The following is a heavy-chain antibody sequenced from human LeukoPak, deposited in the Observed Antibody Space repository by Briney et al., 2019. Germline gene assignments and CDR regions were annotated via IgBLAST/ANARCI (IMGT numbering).Heavy chain of an antibody. CDR1: GGSFSGYY. Sequence: PSETLSLTCAVYGGSFSGYYWSWIRQPPGKGLEWIGEINHSGSTNYNPSLKSRVTISVDTSKNQFYLKLSSVTAADTAVYYCACPAPYYYGSWNSPWGQGTLVTVSS. D-gene: IGHD3-10*01. CDR3: ACPAPYYYGSWNSP. V-gene: IGHV4-34*01. CDR2: INHSGST. J-gene: IGHJ5*02.